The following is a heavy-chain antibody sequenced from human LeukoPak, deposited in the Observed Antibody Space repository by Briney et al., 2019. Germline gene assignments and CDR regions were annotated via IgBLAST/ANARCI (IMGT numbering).Heavy chain of an antibody. V-gene: IGHV3-23*01. Sequence: GGSLRLSCAASGFTFSSSAMSWVRQAPGKGLEWLSTISGGGGSTYYADSVKGRFTISRDNSKNTLYLQMNSLRAEDTAVYYCAKDVSSYAFDVWGQGTMVTVSS. CDR2: ISGGGGST. D-gene: IGHD2-15*01. CDR3: AKDVSSYAFDV. CDR1: GFTFSSSA. J-gene: IGHJ3*01.